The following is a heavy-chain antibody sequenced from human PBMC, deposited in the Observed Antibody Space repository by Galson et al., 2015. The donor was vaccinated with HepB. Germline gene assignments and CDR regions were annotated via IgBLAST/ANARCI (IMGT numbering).Heavy chain of an antibody. J-gene: IGHJ4*02. CDR1: GFTFSSYG. V-gene: IGHV3-33*06. CDR2: IWYDGSNK. D-gene: IGHD6-13*01. Sequence: SLRLSCAASGFTFSSYGMHWVRQAPGKGLEWVAVIWYDGSNKYYADSVKGRFTISRDNSKNTLYLQMNSLRAEDTAVYYCVKGSSWYEYYFDYWGQGTLVTVSS. CDR3: VKGSSWYEYYFDY.